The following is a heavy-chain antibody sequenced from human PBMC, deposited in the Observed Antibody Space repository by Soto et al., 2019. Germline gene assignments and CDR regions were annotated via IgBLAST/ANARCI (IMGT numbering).Heavy chain of an antibody. CDR2: IYYSGST. V-gene: IGHV4-59*04. Sequence: SETLSLTCTVSGGSISSYYWSWIRQPPGKGLECIGYIYYSGSTYYNPSLKSRVTISVDTSKNQFSLKLSSVTAADTAVYYCATKGKELATILTYYYYYYMDVWGKGTTVTVSS. CDR1: GGSISSYY. D-gene: IGHD5-12*01. J-gene: IGHJ6*03. CDR3: ATKGKELATILTYYYYYYMDV.